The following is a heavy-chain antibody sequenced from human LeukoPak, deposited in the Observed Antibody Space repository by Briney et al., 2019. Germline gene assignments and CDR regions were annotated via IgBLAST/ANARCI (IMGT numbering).Heavy chain of an antibody. CDR1: GFTFSSYG. Sequence: GGPLRLSCAASGFTFSSYGMQWVRQAPGKGLEWVAVISYYGSNKYYADSVKGRFTISRDNSKTLLYLKMNSLGGEDTAVYCCAGVLSSGWSTNYFDYWGQGTLVTASS. V-gene: IGHV3-30*03. CDR2: ISYYGSNK. J-gene: IGHJ4*02. D-gene: IGHD6-19*01. CDR3: AGVLSSGWSTNYFDY.